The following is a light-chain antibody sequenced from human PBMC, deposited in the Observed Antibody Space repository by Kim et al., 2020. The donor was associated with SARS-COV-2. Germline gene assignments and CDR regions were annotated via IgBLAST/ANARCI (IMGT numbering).Light chain of an antibody. CDR1: SSDVGGFNY. J-gene: IGLJ3*02. Sequence: QSALTQPASVSGSPGQSITISCTGTSSDVGGFNYVSWYQQYPGKAPKFMIYDVSQRPSGVSNRFSGSKSGNTASLTISGLQAEDEADYYCSSYTNSGTGVFGGGTQLTVL. CDR2: DVS. V-gene: IGLV2-14*03. CDR3: SSYTNSGTGV.